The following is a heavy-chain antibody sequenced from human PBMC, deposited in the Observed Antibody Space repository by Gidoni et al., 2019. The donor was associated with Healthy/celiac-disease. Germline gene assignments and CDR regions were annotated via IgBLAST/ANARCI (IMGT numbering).Heavy chain of an antibody. V-gene: IGHV3-33*01. D-gene: IGHD3-10*01. CDR3: ARVLLWFGDYYFDY. CDR2: IWYDGSNN. CDR1: GFTFSSYG. J-gene: IGHJ4*02. Sequence: RSLRLSCAASGFTFSSYGMHWVRQAPGKGLEWVAVIWYDGSNNSYAVSVKGRFTISRDNSKNTLYLQMNSLRAEDTAVYYCARVLLWFGDYYFDYWGQGTLVTVSS.